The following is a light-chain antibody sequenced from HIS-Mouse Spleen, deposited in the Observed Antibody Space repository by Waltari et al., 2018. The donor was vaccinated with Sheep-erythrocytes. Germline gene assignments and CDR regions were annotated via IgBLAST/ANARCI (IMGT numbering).Light chain of an antibody. J-gene: IGLJ3*02. Sequence: QSALTQPASVSGSPGQSIPIPGTGTSSDVGGYTLVSWYQQHPGKAPKLMIYEGSKRPSGVSNRFSGSKSGNTASLTISGLQAEDEADYYCCSYAGSSTPWVFGGGTKLTVL. CDR1: SSDVGGYTL. V-gene: IGLV2-23*01. CDR2: EGS. CDR3: CSYAGSSTPWV.